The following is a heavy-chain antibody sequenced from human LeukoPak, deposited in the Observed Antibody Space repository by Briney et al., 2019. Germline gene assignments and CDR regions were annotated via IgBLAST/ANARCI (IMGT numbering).Heavy chain of an antibody. Sequence: GGSLRLSCAASGFTFFTYTMSWVRQTPGKRLEWVSAVTGGGENTYYADSMKGRFTVSRDNSKNTLYLQMNSLRAEDTAVYYCARDISPDMGILTGYYRGYWGQGTLVTVSS. CDR3: ARDISPDMGILTGYYRGY. V-gene: IGHV3-23*01. CDR2: VTGGGENT. J-gene: IGHJ4*02. CDR1: GFTFFTYT. D-gene: IGHD3-9*01.